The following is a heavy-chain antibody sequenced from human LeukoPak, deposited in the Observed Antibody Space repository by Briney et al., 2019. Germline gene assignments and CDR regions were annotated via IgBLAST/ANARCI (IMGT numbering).Heavy chain of an antibody. J-gene: IGHJ4*02. CDR1: GGTFSSYA. D-gene: IGHD3-10*01. V-gene: IGHV1-69*04. CDR3: ASGSYGSGTYYKGAFDY. CDR2: IIPILGIA. Sequence: SVKVSCKASGGTFSSYAISWVRQAPGQGLEWMGRIIPILGIANYAQKFQGRVTITADKSTSTAYMELSSLRSEDTAVYYCASGSYGSGTYYKGAFDYWGQGTLVTVSS.